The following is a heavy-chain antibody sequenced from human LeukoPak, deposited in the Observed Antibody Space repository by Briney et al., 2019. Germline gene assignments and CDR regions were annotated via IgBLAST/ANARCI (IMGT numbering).Heavy chain of an antibody. V-gene: IGHV4-59*12. J-gene: IGHJ4*02. CDR1: GGSISSDY. CDR2: IHYSGST. D-gene: IGHD3-3*01. Sequence: SETLSLTCTVYGGSISSDYWSWIRQPPGRGLEWIGYIHYSGSTNYNPSLKSRVTISVDTSKNQFSLKLSSVTAADTAVYCCARRSMYYDFWSGYYRSGATPFDYWGQGTLVTVSS. CDR3: ARRSMYYDFWSGYYRSGATPFDY.